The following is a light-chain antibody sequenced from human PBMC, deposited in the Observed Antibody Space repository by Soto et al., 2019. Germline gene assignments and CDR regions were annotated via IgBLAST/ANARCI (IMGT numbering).Light chain of an antibody. V-gene: IGKV1-17*01. J-gene: IGKJ1*01. CDR3: LPHNSYPQT. CDR1: QGIRDA. Sequence: DIQMTPSPSSLSASVGDRVTITCRASQGIRDALGWYQQKPGKAPKRLIYAASSFQSGVPTRFSGSEPWTEFTLTISSLQPEDVANYYGLPHNSYPQTFRQGTKVEIK. CDR2: AAS.